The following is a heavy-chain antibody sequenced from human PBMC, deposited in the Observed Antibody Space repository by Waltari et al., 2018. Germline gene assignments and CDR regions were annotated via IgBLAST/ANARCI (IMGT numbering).Heavy chain of an antibody. CDR1: GGSFRDYY. CDR3: ARGWGSGFYRPHYFDY. V-gene: IGHV4-34*01. Sequence: QVQLQQWGAGLLKPSETLSLTCAVYGGSFRDYYWTWIRQTPGKGLEWIGEINDSGNTNYNQSLKSRVAISVDTSKNQFSLKLISVTAADTAVYYCARGWGSGFYRPHYFDYWGQGTLVTVSS. J-gene: IGHJ4*02. D-gene: IGHD3-3*01. CDR2: INDSGNT.